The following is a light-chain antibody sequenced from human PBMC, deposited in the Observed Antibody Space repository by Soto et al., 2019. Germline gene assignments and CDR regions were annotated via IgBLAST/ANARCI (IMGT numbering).Light chain of an antibody. V-gene: IGKV3-20*01. J-gene: IGKJ3*01. CDR2: GAS. CDR3: QQYGGSPIFT. Sequence: EIVLTQSPGTLSLSPGERATLSCRASQSVSSSYLAWYQQKPGQAPRLLIYGASGRATGIPDRFSGSGSGTDFTLTISRLDPEDFAVYYCQQYGGSPIFTFGPGTKVDIK. CDR1: QSVSSSY.